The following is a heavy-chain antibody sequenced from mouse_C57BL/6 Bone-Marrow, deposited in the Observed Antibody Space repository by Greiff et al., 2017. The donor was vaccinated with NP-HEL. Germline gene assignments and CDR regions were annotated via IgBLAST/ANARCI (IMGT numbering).Heavy chain of an antibody. Sequence: EVQLQQSGAELVRPGASVKLSCTASGFNIKDDYMHWVKQRPEQGLEWIGWIDPENGDTEYASKFQGKATITADTSSNTAYLQLSSLTSEDTAVYYCTYDGYYYYFDYWGQGTTLTVSS. CDR2: IDPENGDT. J-gene: IGHJ2*01. D-gene: IGHD2-3*01. V-gene: IGHV14-4*01. CDR3: TYDGYYYYFDY. CDR1: GFNIKDDY.